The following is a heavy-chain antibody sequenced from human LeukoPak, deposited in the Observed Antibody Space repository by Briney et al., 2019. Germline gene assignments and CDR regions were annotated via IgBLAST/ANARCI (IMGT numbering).Heavy chain of an antibody. CDR1: GFTFSSYG. D-gene: IGHD3-22*01. Sequence: GGSLRLSCAASGFTFSSYGMHWVRQAPGKGLEWVAVIWYDGSNKYYADSVKGRFTISRDNSKNTLYLQMSSLRAEDTAMYYCAREGNSGYYPYWGQGILVTVSS. V-gene: IGHV3-33*01. J-gene: IGHJ4*02. CDR2: IWYDGSNK. CDR3: AREGNSGYYPY.